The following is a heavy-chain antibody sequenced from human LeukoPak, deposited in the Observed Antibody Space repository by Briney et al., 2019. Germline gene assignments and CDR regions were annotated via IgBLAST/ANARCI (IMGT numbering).Heavy chain of an antibody. CDR3: ARDANGSDLHYYHMDV. CDR1: GGSITSANW. Sequence: SETLSLTCAVSGGSITSANWWSWVRPSPGKGLEWIGEIYHTGNTNYNPSLNSRVSISLDTSKNQFSLRLTSVTAADTAVYFCARDANGSDLHYYHMDVWAKGPRSPSP. CDR2: IYHTGNT. V-gene: IGHV4-4*02. J-gene: IGHJ6*03. D-gene: IGHD6-25*01.